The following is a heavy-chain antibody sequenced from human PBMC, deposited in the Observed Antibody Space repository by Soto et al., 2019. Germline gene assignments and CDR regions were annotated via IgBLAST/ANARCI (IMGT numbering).Heavy chain of an antibody. D-gene: IGHD3-10*01. Sequence: SATWSLTCAVAGESLSGYCWRWIRQPPGKRLEWMGEINHIGSTNYNPSLKSRVTILVETSKNQFSLKLSSVTAADTSVYYWATLGWRGSGSEDYYYYYGLDVWGQGNTVA. J-gene: IGHJ6*02. CDR2: INHIGST. CDR1: GESLSGYC. V-gene: IGHV4-34*01. CDR3: ATLGWRGSGSEDYYYYYGLDV.